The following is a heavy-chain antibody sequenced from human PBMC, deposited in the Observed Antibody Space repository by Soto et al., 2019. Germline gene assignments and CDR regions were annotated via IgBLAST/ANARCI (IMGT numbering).Heavy chain of an antibody. Sequence: QLQLQESGPGLVKPSETLSLTCTVSGGSISSSTYYWGWIRQPPGKGLEWIGGVYYSGSTYYNPSLKSRVTISVATSNNQFSMKLSSVTAADTAVYSCARRVTWAFDVWGRGTMVTVSS. CDR3: ARRVTWAFDV. CDR1: GGSISSSTYY. V-gene: IGHV4-39*01. J-gene: IGHJ3*01. CDR2: VYYSGST.